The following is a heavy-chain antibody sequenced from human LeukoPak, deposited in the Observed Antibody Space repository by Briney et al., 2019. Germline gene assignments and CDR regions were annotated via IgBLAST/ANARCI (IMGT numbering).Heavy chain of an antibody. J-gene: IGHJ4*02. V-gene: IGHV4-39*01. CDR1: GGSISSSSYY. Sequence: KTSETLSLTCTVSGGSISSSSYYWGWIRQPPGKGLEWIGSIYYSGSTNYNPSLKSRVTISVDTSKNQFSLKLSSVTAADTAVYYCARHPSSSVWFGEPPYYFDYWGQGTLVTVSS. D-gene: IGHD3-10*01. CDR3: ARHPSSSVWFGEPPYYFDY. CDR2: IYYSGST.